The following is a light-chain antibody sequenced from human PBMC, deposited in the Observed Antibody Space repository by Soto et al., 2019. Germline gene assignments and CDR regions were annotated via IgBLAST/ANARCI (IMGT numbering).Light chain of an antibody. CDR1: QSVSGN. Sequence: EIVMTQSPATLSVSPGESATLSCRASQSVSGNLAWYQQKPGQAPRLIIYGASTRATGIPARFSGSGSGTEFTLTISSLQSEDFAVYYCQQYNNWLITFGQGTRLEIK. J-gene: IGKJ5*01. V-gene: IGKV3-15*01. CDR2: GAS. CDR3: QQYNNWLIT.